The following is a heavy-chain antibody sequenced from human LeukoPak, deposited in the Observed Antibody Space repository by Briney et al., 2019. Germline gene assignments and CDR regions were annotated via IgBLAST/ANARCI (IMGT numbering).Heavy chain of an antibody. J-gene: IGHJ4*02. CDR3: ANQRRDSSSSPFRYYFDY. D-gene: IGHD6-6*01. V-gene: IGHV3-30*02. CDR2: IRFDASNK. CDR1: GFTFSDEG. Sequence: GGSLRLSCAVSGFTFSDEGMHWLRQAPGKGLEWVAFIRFDASNKYYADSVKGRFSISRDNSKNTVYLQMNSLRAEDTAVYYCANQRRDSSSSPFRYYFDYWGQGTLVTVSS.